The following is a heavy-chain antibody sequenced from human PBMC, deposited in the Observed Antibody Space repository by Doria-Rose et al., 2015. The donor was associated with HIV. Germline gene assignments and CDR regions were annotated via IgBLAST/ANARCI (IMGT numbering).Heavy chain of an antibody. CDR2: IYSSGST. D-gene: IGHD3-10*01. V-gene: IGHV4-4*09. Sequence: VQLQESGPGLVKPAETLSLTCTVSGGSISSYYWNWIRQPPGKGLEWIGYIYSSGSTHYNPPPKGRAPISIDAPKTQFPLRQSFVTAADTAVYYCARFRPSRGIYYSLDVWGKGTTVTVSS. J-gene: IGHJ6*03. CDR3: ARFRPSRGIYYSLDV. CDR1: GGSISSYY.